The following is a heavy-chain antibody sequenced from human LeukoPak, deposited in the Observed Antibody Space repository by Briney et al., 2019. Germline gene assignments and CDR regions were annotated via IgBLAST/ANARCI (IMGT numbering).Heavy chain of an antibody. CDR2: IYYSGST. J-gene: IGHJ3*02. V-gene: IGHV4-59*01. D-gene: IGHD6-13*01. Sequence: SETLSLTCTVSGGSISSYYWSWIRQPPGKGLEWIGCIYYSGSTNYNPSFKSRVTISVDTSKDQFSLKLSSVTAADTAVYYCARDSSSWDPDAFDIWGQGTMVTVSS. CDR1: GGSISSYY. CDR3: ARDSSSWDPDAFDI.